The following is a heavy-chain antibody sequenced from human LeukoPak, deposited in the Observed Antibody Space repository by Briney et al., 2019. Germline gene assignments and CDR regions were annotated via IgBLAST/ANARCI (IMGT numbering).Heavy chain of an antibody. D-gene: IGHD3-10*01. Sequence: ASVKLSCKTSGYTFSNYDISWVRQTPGQGLEWMGCISAYNGNTNYAQKLQGRVTITTDISTSTAYMELRSLRSDDTAVYYCARVGYTYGHRDAFDIWGQGTTVTVSS. CDR2: ISAYNGNT. CDR3: ARVGYTYGHRDAFDI. CDR1: GYTFSNYD. J-gene: IGHJ3*02. V-gene: IGHV1-18*01.